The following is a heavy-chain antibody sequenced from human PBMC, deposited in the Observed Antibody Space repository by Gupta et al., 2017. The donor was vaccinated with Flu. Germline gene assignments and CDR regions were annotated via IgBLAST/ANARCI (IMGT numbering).Heavy chain of an antibody. Sequence: EVQLVESGGGLVQPGGSLRLSCAASGFTFSSYWMHWVRQAPGKGLVWVSRINSDGSSTSYADSGKGRFTISRDNAKNTLYLQMNSLRAEDTAVYYCSAQDWTWRNYFDYWGQGTLVTVSS. CDR2: INSDGSST. CDR1: GFTFSSYW. D-gene: IGHD3/OR15-3a*01. J-gene: IGHJ4*02. V-gene: IGHV3-74*01. CDR3: SAQDWTWRNYFDY.